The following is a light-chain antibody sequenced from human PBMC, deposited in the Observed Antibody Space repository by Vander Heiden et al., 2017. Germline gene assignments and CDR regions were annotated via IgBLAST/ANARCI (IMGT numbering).Light chain of an antibody. CDR1: GLKKKY. J-gene: IGLJ3*02. CDR2: KDS. CDR3: YSAADNIGV. Sequence: SYELTQPSSVSVSPGQTARITCSEEGLKKKYARWVQQKPGQAPVLVIYKDSERPSGIPERFSGSSSGTTVTLTISGAQVEDEADYYCYSAADNIGVFGGGTKLTVL. V-gene: IGLV3-27*01.